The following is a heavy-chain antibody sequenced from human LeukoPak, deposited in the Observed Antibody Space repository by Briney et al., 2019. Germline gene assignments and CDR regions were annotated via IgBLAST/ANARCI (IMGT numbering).Heavy chain of an antibody. D-gene: IGHD2-15*01. J-gene: IGHJ4*02. Sequence: SVKVSCKASGGTFSSYAISWVRQAPGQGLEWMGRIIPILGIANYAQKFQGRVTITADKSTSTAYMELSSLRSEDTAVYYCAISDQSGGSYYFDYWGQGTLVTVSS. CDR2: IIPILGIA. CDR1: GGTFSSYA. CDR3: AISDQSGGSYYFDY. V-gene: IGHV1-69*04.